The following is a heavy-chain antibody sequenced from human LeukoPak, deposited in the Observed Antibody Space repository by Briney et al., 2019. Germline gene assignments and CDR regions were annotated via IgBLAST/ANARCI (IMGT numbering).Heavy chain of an antibody. J-gene: IGHJ4*02. CDR1: GGSISSGSYY. CDR2: IYTSGST. V-gene: IGHV4-61*02. D-gene: IGHD2-2*03. CDR3: ARVGSKRLYFDY. Sequence: SETLSLTCTVSGGSISSGSYYWSWIRQPAGKGLEWIGRIYTSGSTNYNPSLKSRVTISVDTSKNQFSLKLSSVTAADTAVYYCARVGSKRLYFDYWGQGTLVTVSS.